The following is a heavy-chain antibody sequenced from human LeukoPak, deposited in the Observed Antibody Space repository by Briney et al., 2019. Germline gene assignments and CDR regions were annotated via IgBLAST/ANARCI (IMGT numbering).Heavy chain of an antibody. Sequence: GGSLRLSCASTGFSFSISRMAWVRQAPGKGLEWVANIKGDESARHQADSVKGRFTISRDNAQRSVYLQMSRLRGEDTCVYYCARDVGGRLDYWGQGTLVTVSS. V-gene: IGHV3-7*01. CDR3: ARDVGGRLDY. CDR2: IKGDESAR. D-gene: IGHD1-26*01. CDR1: GFSFSISR. J-gene: IGHJ4*02.